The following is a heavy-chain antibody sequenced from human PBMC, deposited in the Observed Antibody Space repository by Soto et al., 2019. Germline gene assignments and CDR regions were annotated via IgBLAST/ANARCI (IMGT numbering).Heavy chain of an antibody. V-gene: IGHV3-30-3*01. CDR1: GFTFSSYA. CDR2: ISYDGSNK. CDR3: ARDGAPSGWPPIHDY. J-gene: IGHJ4*02. Sequence: QVQLVESGGGVVQPGRSLRLSCAASGFTFSSYAMHWVRQAPGKGLEWVAVISYDGSNKYYADSVKGRFTISRDNSKNTLYLQMNSLRAEDTAVYYCARDGAPSGWPPIHDYWGQGTLVTVSS. D-gene: IGHD6-19*01.